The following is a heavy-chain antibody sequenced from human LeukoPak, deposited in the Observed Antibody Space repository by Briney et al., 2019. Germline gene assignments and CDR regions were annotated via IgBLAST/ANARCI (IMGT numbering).Heavy chain of an antibody. CDR2: INHSGST. D-gene: IGHD2-2*01. CDR3: ARGYCSSTSCYYYYGMDV. J-gene: IGHJ6*02. V-gene: IGHV4-34*01. CDR1: X. Sequence: XWSWIRQPPGKGLEWIGEINHSGSTNYNPSLKSRVTISVDTSKNQFSLKLSSVTAADTAVYYCARGYCSSTSCYYYYGMDVWGQGTTVTVSS.